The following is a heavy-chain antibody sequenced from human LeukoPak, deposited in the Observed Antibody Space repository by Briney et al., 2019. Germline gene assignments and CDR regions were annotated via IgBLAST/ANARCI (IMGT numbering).Heavy chain of an antibody. D-gene: IGHD2-21*01. Sequence: GGSLRLSCAASGFTFSSYAMNWVRQAPGKGLEWVSSISSSSSYIYYADSVKGRFTISRDNAKNSLYLQMNSLRAEDTAVYYCVTIGDSVTFDYWGQGTLVTVSS. CDR3: VTIGDSVTFDY. CDR2: ISSSSSYI. V-gene: IGHV3-21*01. J-gene: IGHJ4*02. CDR1: GFTFSSYA.